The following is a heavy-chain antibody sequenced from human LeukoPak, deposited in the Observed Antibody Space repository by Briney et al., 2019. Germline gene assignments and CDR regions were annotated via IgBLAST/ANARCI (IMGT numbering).Heavy chain of an antibody. CDR3: ARDPRPRYCSGGSCVNNWFDP. V-gene: IGHV1-2*02. J-gene: IGHJ5*02. Sequence: ASVKVSCKASGYTFTGYYMHWVRQAPGQGLEWMGWINPNSGGTNYAQKFQGRVTMTRDTSISTAYMELSRLRSDDTAVYYCARDPRPRYCSGGSCVNNWFDPWGQGTLVTVSS. D-gene: IGHD2-15*01. CDR1: GYTFTGYY. CDR2: INPNSGGT.